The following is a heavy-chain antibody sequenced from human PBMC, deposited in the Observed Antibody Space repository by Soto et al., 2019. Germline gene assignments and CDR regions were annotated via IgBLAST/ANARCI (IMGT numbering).Heavy chain of an antibody. CDR3: VTERLV. CDR2: IKSKTDGGTT. Sequence: EVQLVESGGGLVKPGGSLRLSCAASGFTFTNAWMNWVRQAPGKGLESIGRIKSKTDGGTTDYTAPVKGRFIISRDDSKNTLFLQMSRLQIEDTAVYSCVTERLVWGQGTLVTVFS. D-gene: IGHD2-2*01. V-gene: IGHV3-15*01. CDR1: GFTFTNAW. J-gene: IGHJ4*02.